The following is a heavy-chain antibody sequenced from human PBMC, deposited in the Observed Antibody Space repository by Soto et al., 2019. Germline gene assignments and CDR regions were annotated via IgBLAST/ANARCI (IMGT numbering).Heavy chain of an antibody. Sequence: PGGSLRLSCAASGFPFSSYEFNWVRQAPGKGLEWISYIGAGGTYSYYAASVKGRFTVSRDNAKNSLYLQMNSLRAEDTAIYYCAREELNCGGDCFAFWRQGALVTVSS. J-gene: IGHJ4*02. CDR3: AREELNCGGDCFAF. D-gene: IGHD2-21*01. V-gene: IGHV3-48*03. CDR1: GFPFSSYE. CDR2: IGAGGTYS.